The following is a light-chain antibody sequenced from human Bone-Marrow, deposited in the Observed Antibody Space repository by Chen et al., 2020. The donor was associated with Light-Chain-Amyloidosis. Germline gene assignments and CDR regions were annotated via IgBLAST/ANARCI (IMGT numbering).Light chain of an antibody. CDR3: SSYTITNTLV. J-gene: IGLJ1*01. CDR2: EVT. Sequence: QSALTQPGSVSGSPGQSIPISCTGTSRDVAGDNHVSWYQQHPDKAPKLMIYEVTNRPSWVPDRFSGSKSDNTASLTISGLQTEDEADYFCSSYTITNTLVFGSGTRVTVL. CDR1: SRDVAGDNH. V-gene: IGLV2-14*01.